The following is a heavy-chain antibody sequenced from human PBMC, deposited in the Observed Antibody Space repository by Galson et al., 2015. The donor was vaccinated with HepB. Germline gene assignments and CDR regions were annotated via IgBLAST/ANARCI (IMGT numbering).Heavy chain of an antibody. Sequence: SLRLSCAASRFTFSSYAMSWVRQAPGKGLEWVSAISGSGGSTYYADSVKGRFTISRDNSKNTLYLQMNSLRAEDTAVYYCATDRERDGNNAGFDYWGQGTLVIVSS. V-gene: IGHV3-23*01. D-gene: IGHD5-24*01. CDR2: ISGSGGST. CDR1: RFTFSSYA. J-gene: IGHJ4*02. CDR3: ATDRERDGNNAGFDY.